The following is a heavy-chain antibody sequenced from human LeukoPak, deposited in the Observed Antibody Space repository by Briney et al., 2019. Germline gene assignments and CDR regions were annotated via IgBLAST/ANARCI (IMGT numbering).Heavy chain of an antibody. V-gene: IGHV4-61*08. CDR1: GGSISSGGYY. Sequence: SETLSLTCTVSGGSISSGGYYWSWIRQHPGKGLEWIGYIYYSGSTNYNPSLKNRVTISVDTSKNQFSLKLSSVTAADTAVYYCAYDSSGPTPPRWGQGTLVTVSS. J-gene: IGHJ4*02. CDR2: IYYSGST. D-gene: IGHD3-22*01. CDR3: AYDSSGPTPPR.